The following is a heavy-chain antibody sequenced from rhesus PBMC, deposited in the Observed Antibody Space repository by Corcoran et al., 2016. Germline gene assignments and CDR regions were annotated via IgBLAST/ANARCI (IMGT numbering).Heavy chain of an antibody. J-gene: IGHJ4*01. CDR2: IYGSSGST. Sequence: QVQLQESGPGAVKPSETLSLTCAVSGGSISSGYDWSWIRQPPGKGLEWSGYIYGSSGSTNYNPSLKNRVTISKDASKNQFSLKLSSVTAADTAVYYCARDGDYYSGSYYYYFDYWGQGVLVTVSS. D-gene: IGHD3-16*01. V-gene: IGHV4-76*01. CDR3: ARDGDYYSGSYYYYFDY. CDR1: GGSISSGYD.